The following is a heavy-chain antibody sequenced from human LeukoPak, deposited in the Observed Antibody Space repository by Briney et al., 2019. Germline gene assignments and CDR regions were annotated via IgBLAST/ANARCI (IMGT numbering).Heavy chain of an antibody. CDR2: IPHSGNT. D-gene: IGHD3-10*01. CDR1: GASMSRSDW. Sequence: SGTLSLTCAVSGASMSRSDWWTWVRQPPGKRLEWIGEIPHSGNTNYNPSLESRVTISLDKSKNQFSLNLSSVTAADTAVYYCARGYYYGSGRPGDNWFDPWGQGMLVTISA. J-gene: IGHJ5*02. CDR3: ARGYYYGSGRPGDNWFDP. V-gene: IGHV4-4*02.